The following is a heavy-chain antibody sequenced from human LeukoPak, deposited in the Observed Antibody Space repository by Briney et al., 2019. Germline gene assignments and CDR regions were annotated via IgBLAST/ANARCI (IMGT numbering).Heavy chain of an antibody. CDR2: ISGSGGST. CDR1: GFTFSSYA. J-gene: IGHJ3*02. Sequence: PGGSLRLSCAASGFTFSSYAMSWVRQAPGKGLEWVSAISGSGGSTYYADSVKGRFTISRDNSKNTLYLQMNSLRAEDTAVYYCGKGLPGYYGSGSSDAFDIWGQGTMVTVSS. D-gene: IGHD3-10*01. V-gene: IGHV3-23*01. CDR3: GKGLPGYYGSGSSDAFDI.